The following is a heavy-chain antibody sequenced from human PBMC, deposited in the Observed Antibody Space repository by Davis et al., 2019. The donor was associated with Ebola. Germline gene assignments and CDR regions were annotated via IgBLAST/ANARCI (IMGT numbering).Heavy chain of an antibody. CDR3: ASATVTTDYYYYGMDV. Sequence: GESLKISCAASGFTVSSNYMSWVRQAPGKGLEWVSVIYSGGSTYYADSVKGRFTISRDNSKNTLYLQMNSLRAEDTAVYYCASATVTTDYYYYGMDVWGQGTTVTVSS. CDR2: IYSGGST. CDR1: GFTVSSNY. V-gene: IGHV3-66*01. J-gene: IGHJ6*02. D-gene: IGHD4-17*01.